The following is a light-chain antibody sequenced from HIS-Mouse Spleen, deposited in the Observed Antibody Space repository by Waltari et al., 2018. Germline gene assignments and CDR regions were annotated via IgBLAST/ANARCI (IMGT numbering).Light chain of an antibody. J-gene: IGLJ2*01. Sequence: QSALTQPASVSGSPGQSITISCTGPSSAVGSYNIFSWYQQHPGKAPNLMIYEGSKRPSGVSNRFSGSKSGNTASLTISGLQAEDEADYYCCSYAGSSTVVFGGGTKLTVL. CDR1: SSAVGSYNI. V-gene: IGLV2-23*01. CDR3: CSYAGSSTVV. CDR2: EGS.